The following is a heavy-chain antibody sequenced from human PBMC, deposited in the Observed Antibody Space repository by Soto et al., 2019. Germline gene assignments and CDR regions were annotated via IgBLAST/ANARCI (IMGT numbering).Heavy chain of an antibody. J-gene: IGHJ6*02. Sequence: SEPLPVTSTVSSGSISSRGYCWSCIRQHPGKGLEWIGYIYYSGITYYNPSLKSRVTISVDTSKNQFSLKLSSVTAADTAVYYCARGRFYGMDVWGQGTTVTVSS. CDR3: ARGRFYGMDV. V-gene: IGHV4-31*03. CDR1: SGSISSRGYC. CDR2: IYYSGIT.